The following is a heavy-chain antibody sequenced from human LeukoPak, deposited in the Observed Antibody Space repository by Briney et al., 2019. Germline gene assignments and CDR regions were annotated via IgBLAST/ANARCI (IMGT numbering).Heavy chain of an antibody. CDR3: ARDPYNTILYRLAY. Sequence: GGSLRLSCAASGFTFSSYAMSWVRQAPGMGLEWVSSISANGQATYYADSVEGRFTISRDNSKNTLYLQLNSLRAEDTATYCARDPYNTILYRLAYWGQGTLVTVSS. V-gene: IGHV3-23*01. J-gene: IGHJ4*02. D-gene: IGHD3-10*01. CDR1: GFTFSSYA. CDR2: ISANGQAT.